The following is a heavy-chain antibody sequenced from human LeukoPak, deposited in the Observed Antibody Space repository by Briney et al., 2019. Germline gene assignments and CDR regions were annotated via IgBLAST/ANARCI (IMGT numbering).Heavy chain of an antibody. CDR2: FYPDDSRT. Sequence: GESLKISCKASGYTFFSYWIAWVRQMPGGGLEWMGSFYPDDSRTRYSPSFQGQVTFSVDKSIITAYLHWNSLKASDTAMYFCATSYYYGSGTHNDAFVWGQGTLVTVSS. V-gene: IGHV5-51*01. D-gene: IGHD3-10*01. CDR1: GYTFFSYW. CDR3: ATSYYYGSGTHNDAFV. J-gene: IGHJ3*01.